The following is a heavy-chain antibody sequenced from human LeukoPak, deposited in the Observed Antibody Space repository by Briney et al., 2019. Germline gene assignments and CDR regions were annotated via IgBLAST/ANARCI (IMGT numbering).Heavy chain of an antibody. CDR3: AKRSGSYFYYFDY. Sequence: GGSLRLSCAASGFTVSSNYMSWVRQAPGKGLEWVSAISGSGGSTYYADSVKGRFTISRDNSKNTLYLQMNSLRAEDTAVYYCAKRSGSYFYYFDYWGQGTLVTVSS. J-gene: IGHJ4*02. CDR1: GFTVSSNY. CDR2: ISGSGGST. D-gene: IGHD1-26*01. V-gene: IGHV3-23*01.